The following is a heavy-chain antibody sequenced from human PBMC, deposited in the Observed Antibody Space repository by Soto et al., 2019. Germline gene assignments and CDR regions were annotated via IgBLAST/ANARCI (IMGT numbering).Heavy chain of an antibody. CDR2: IDPSDSYT. D-gene: IGHD2-2*01. CDR3: AAPKQLSMGYYYGMDV. Sequence: PGESLNISCKGSGYSFTSYWISWVRPMPGKGLEWMGRIDPSDSYTNYSPSFQGHVTISADKSISTAYLQWSSLKASDTAMYYCAAPKQLSMGYYYGMDVWGQGTTVTVSS. CDR1: GYSFTSYW. J-gene: IGHJ6*02. V-gene: IGHV5-10-1*01.